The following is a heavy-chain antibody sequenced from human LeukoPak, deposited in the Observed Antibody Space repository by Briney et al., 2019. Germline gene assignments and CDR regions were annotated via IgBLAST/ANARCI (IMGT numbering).Heavy chain of an antibody. J-gene: IGHJ4*02. Sequence: GASVKVSCKVSGYTLSELAMHWVRQAPGEGLEWMGGFDPEDDETIYAQKLQDRVTMAEDTSTDTAYMDLSSLRSEDTAVYYCATTIRGVPTGLHWGQGTLVTVSS. CDR2: FDPEDDET. CDR3: ATTIRGVPTGLH. V-gene: IGHV1-24*01. CDR1: GYTLSELA. D-gene: IGHD3-10*01.